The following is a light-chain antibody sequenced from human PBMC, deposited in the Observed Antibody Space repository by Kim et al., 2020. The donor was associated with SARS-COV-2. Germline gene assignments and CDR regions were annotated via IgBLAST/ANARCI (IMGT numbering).Light chain of an antibody. V-gene: IGLV2-11*03. CDR2: DVT. Sequence: QSVTISSTGTNNNVGDSNFVSWYQQPPGKAPNLMIYDVTKRPSGVPDRFSGSKSGNTASLTISGLQAEDEADYCCCSYGGTDTLTVFGGGTQLTVL. CDR3: CSYGGTDTLTV. J-gene: IGLJ3*02. CDR1: NNNVGDSNF.